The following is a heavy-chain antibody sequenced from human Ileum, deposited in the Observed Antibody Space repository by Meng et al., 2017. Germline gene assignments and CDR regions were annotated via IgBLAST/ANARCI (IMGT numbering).Heavy chain of an antibody. CDR1: GFTFSSYE. J-gene: IGHJ6*01. V-gene: IGHV3-48*03. CDR3: ARGVSSSSWYGFYYYYYGMEV. Sequence: GESLKISCAASGFTFSSYEMNWVRQAPGKGLEWVSYISSSGSTIYYADSVKGQFTISRDNAKNSLYLQMNSLRAEDTAVYYCARGVSSSSWYGFYYYYYGMEVWGQGNTV. CDR2: ISSSGSTI. D-gene: IGHD6-13*01.